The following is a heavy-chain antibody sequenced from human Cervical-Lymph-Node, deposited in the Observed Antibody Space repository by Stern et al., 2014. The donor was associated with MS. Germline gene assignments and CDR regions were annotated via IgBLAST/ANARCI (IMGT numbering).Heavy chain of an antibody. CDR2: INTNTGNS. J-gene: IGHJ4*02. CDR3: ARDFVDTAMITRSDYLDS. V-gene: IGHV7-4-1*02. CDR1: GYTLTNYP. Sequence: VQLVESGSELKEPGASVKVSCKASGYTLTNYPMNWVRQAPGQGLEWMGWINTNTGNSTYAQGFTGRFVFSLDTSGSTAYLHISSLKAEDTAVYYCARDFVDTAMITRSDYLDSWGQGTLVTVSS. D-gene: IGHD5-18*01.